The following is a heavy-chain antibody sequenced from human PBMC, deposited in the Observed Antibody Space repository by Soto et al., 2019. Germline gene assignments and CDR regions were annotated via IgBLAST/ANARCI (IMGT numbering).Heavy chain of an antibody. V-gene: IGHV3-21*01. J-gene: IGHJ4*02. Sequence: EVQLVESGGGLVKPGGSLRLSCAASGFTFSSYSMTWVRQAPGKGLEWVSSINSRSSSIYYADSVKGRFTISRDNAKNSLYLQMNGLRAEDTAVYYCARNPSGDYWGQGTLVTVSS. CDR2: INSRSSSI. CDR3: ARNPSGDY. D-gene: IGHD3-10*01. CDR1: GFTFSSYS.